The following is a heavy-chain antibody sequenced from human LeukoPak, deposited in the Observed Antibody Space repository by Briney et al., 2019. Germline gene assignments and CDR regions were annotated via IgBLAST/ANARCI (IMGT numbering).Heavy chain of an antibody. V-gene: IGHV3-7*01. CDR2: IKQDGSEK. J-gene: IGHJ4*02. Sequence: SGGSLRLSCAASGFIFSSYWMSWVRQTPGKGLEWVANIKQDGSEKYYVDSVKGRFTISGDNAKNSLYLQRNSLRAEDTAVYYCARIVPAACFDYWGQGTLVTVSS. D-gene: IGHD2-2*01. CDR3: ARIVPAACFDY. CDR1: GFIFSSYW.